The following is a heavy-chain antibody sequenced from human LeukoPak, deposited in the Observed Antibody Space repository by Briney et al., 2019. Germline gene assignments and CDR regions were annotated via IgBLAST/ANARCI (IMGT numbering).Heavy chain of an antibody. CDR2: ISSSSSYI. Sequence: GGSLRLSCAASGFTFSSYSMSWVRQAPGKGLEWVSSISSSSSYIYYADSVKGRFTIFRDNAKNSLYLQMNSLRAEDTAVYYCARARSDDYGDYYDAFDIWGQGTMVTVSS. D-gene: IGHD4-17*01. J-gene: IGHJ3*02. CDR3: ARARSDDYGDYYDAFDI. CDR1: GFTFSSYS. V-gene: IGHV3-21*01.